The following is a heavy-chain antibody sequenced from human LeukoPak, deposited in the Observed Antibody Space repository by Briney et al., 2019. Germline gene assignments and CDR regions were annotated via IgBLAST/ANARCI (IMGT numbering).Heavy chain of an antibody. V-gene: IGHV1-2*02. CDR2: INPNSGGT. CDR3: ARGRGWFDP. D-gene: IGHD3-16*01. Sequence: ASVKVSCKASGYTFTSYYMHWVRQAPGQGLEWMGWINPNSGGTNYAQKFQGRVTMTRDTSISTAYMEPSRLRSDDTAVYYGARGRGWFDPWGQGTLVTVSS. J-gene: IGHJ5*02. CDR1: GYTFTSYY.